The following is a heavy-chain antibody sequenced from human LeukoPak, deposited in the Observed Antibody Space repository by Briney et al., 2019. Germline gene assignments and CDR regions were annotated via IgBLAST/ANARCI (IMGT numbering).Heavy chain of an antibody. V-gene: IGHV3-23*01. J-gene: IGHJ4*02. CDR2: ISGSGDNT. D-gene: IGHD6-6*01. CDR3: AKNRGISSGFFDY. CDR1: GFTVSNSA. Sequence: GGSLRLSCAASGFTVSNSAMSWVRQAPGKGLEWVSIISGSGDNTYYTDSVKGRFTISRDNSRNTLYLQMNSLRAEDTAIYYCAKNRGISSGFFDYWGQGSLVTVSS.